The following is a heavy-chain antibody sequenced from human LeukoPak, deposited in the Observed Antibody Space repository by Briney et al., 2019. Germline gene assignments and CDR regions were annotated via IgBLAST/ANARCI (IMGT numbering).Heavy chain of an antibody. Sequence: GGSLRLSCAASGFTFSSSAMSWVRQVPGKGLEWVSGISASGGSTSYADSVRGRFTISRDNSKNTLYLQMNSLRAEDTAVYYCARLLYYYDSSGYYYYYGMDVWGQGTTVTVSS. D-gene: IGHD3-22*01. CDR1: GFTFSSSA. V-gene: IGHV3-23*01. CDR3: ARLLYYYDSSGYYYYYGMDV. J-gene: IGHJ6*02. CDR2: ISASGGST.